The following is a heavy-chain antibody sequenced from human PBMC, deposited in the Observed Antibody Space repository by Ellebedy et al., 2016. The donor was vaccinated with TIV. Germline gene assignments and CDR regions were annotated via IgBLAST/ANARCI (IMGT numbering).Heavy chain of an antibody. CDR2: INHSGST. CDR3: ARGLINP. D-gene: IGHD2-8*01. CDR1: GGSFSGYY. Sequence: GSLRLSXAVYGGSFSGYYWSWIRQPPGKGLEWIGEINHSGSTNYNPSLKSRVTISVDTSKNQFSLKLSSVTAADTAVYYCARGLINPWGQGTLVTVSS. V-gene: IGHV4-34*01. J-gene: IGHJ5*02.